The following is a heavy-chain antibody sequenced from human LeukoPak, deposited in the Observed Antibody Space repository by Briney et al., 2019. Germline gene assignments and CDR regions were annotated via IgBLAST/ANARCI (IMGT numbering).Heavy chain of an antibody. CDR2: INPNSGGT. CDR1: GYTFTCYY. J-gene: IGHJ4*02. CDR3: ERGTYYDFWSGSIAGYYFDY. V-gene: IGHV1-2*02. D-gene: IGHD3-3*01. Sequence: ASVKVSCKASGYTFTCYYMHWVRQAPGQGLEGMGWINPNSGGTNYAQKFQGRVTMTRDTSISTAYMELSRLRSDDTAVYYCERGTYYDFWSGSIAGYYFDYWGQGTLVTVSS.